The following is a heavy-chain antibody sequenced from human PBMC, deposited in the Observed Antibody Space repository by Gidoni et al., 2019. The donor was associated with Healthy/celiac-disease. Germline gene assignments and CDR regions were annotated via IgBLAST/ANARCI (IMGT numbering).Heavy chain of an antibody. J-gene: IGHJ4*02. CDR1: GFSFSCYA. D-gene: IGHD3-3*01. Sequence: EVQLLESGGGLVQPGGSLRLSCVASGFSFSCYAMSWVRQAPGKGLEWVSAISGSGGSTYYEDSVKGRFTISRDNSKNTLYLQMNSLRAEDTAVYYCAKNRYYDFWSGYSELDYWGQGTLVTVSS. V-gene: IGHV3-23*01. CDR2: ISGSGGST. CDR3: AKNRYYDFWSGYSELDY.